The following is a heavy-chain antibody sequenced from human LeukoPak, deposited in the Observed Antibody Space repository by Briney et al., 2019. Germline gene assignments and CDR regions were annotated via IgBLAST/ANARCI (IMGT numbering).Heavy chain of an antibody. J-gene: IGHJ6*02. D-gene: IGHD4-11*01. CDR1: GFTFSSYD. V-gene: IGHV3-13*01. CDR3: ARALHDYPEDGMDV. Sequence: PGGSLRLSCAAAGFTFSSYDMHWVRQATGKGLEWVSAIGTAGDTYYLGSVKGRFTISRENAKNSLYLQMNSLRAGDTAVYYCARALHDYPEDGMDVWGQGTTVTVSS. CDR2: IGTAGDT.